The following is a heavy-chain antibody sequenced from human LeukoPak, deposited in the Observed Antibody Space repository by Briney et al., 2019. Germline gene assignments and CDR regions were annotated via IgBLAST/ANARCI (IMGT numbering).Heavy chain of an antibody. D-gene: IGHD3-9*01. CDR3: AREPLLYDILTGYSRPYGMDV. CDR1: GGSISSGGYY. CDR2: IYYSGST. J-gene: IGHJ6*02. Sequence: SETLSLTCTVSGGSISSGGYYWSWICQHPGKGLEWIGYIYYSGSTYYNPSLKSRVTISVDTSKDQFSLKLSSVTAADTAVYYCAREPLLYDILTGYSRPYGMDVWGQGTTVTVSS. V-gene: IGHV4-31*03.